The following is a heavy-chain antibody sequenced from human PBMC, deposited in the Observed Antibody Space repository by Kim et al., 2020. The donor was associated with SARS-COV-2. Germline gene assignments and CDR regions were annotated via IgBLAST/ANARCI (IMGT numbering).Heavy chain of an antibody. J-gene: IGHJ6*02. CDR1: GGSFSGYY. Sequence: SETLSLTCAVYGGSFSGYYWDWIRQAPGQGLEWIGEINHTGSTNYNPSLESRVTISIDKSKNQFSLKLSSVTAADTAVYYCARGRPYYDFWSGYWGVGKYYGMDVWGHGTAVIVSS. V-gene: IGHV4-34*01. CDR2: INHTGST. CDR3: ARGRPYYDFWSGYWGVGKYYGMDV. D-gene: IGHD3-3*01.